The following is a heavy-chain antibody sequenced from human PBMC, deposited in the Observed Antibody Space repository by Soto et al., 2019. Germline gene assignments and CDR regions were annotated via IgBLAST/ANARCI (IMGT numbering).Heavy chain of an antibody. CDR3: ARDRYGDYYFDY. CDR1: GYTFTSYA. D-gene: IGHD4-17*01. Sequence: QVQLVQSGAEVKKPGASVKVSCKASGYTFTSYAMHWVRQAPGQRLEWMGWINAGNGNTKNSQKFQGRVTITRDTSASTAYMELSSLRSEDTAVYYCARDRYGDYYFDYWGQGTLVTVSS. CDR2: INAGNGNT. V-gene: IGHV1-3*01. J-gene: IGHJ4*02.